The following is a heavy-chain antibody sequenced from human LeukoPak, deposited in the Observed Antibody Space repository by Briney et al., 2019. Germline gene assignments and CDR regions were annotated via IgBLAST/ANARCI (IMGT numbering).Heavy chain of an antibody. D-gene: IGHD3-10*01. V-gene: IGHV3-66*01. J-gene: IGHJ4*02. Sequence: GGPLRLSCAASGFTFSSYAMSWVRQAPGKGLEWVSVIYSGGSTYYADSVKGRFTISRDNSKNTLFLQMNSLRAEDTAVYYCARGGSRYFHNWGQGTLVTVST. CDR2: IYSGGST. CDR3: ARGGSRYFHN. CDR1: GFTFSSYA.